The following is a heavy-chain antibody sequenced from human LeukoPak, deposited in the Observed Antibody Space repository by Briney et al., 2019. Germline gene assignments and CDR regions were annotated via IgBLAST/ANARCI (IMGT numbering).Heavy chain of an antibody. Sequence: ASVKVSCTASGYTFTSYDINWVRQATGQGLEWMGWMNPNSGNTGYAQKFQGRVTMTRNTSISTAYMALSSLRSEDTAVYYCARTGIAARRSDDWFDPWGQGTLVTVSS. CDR1: GYTFTSYD. J-gene: IGHJ5*02. CDR2: MNPNSGNT. D-gene: IGHD6-6*01. CDR3: ARTGIAARRSDDWFDP. V-gene: IGHV1-8*01.